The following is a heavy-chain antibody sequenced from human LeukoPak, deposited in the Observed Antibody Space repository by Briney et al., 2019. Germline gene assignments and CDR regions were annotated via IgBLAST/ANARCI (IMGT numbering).Heavy chain of an antibody. V-gene: IGHV3-30*18. J-gene: IGHJ3*02. CDR2: ISYDGSNK. CDR1: GLIFSSYG. D-gene: IGHD5/OR15-5a*01. CDR3: AKGVFAFDI. Sequence: SRGSLRLSCAASGLIFSSYGMHWVRQAPGKGLEWVAVISYDGSNKYYADSVKGRFTISRDNSKNTLYLQMSSLRAEDTAVYYCAKGVFAFDIWGQGTMVTVSS.